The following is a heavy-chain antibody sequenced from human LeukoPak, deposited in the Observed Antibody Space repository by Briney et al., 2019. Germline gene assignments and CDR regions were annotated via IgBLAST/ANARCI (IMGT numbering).Heavy chain of an antibody. CDR2: IYYSGST. Sequence: SETLSLTCTVSGGSGSSGSYYWSWIRQPPGKGLEWIGYIYYSGSTNYNPSLKSRVTISVDTSKNQFSLKLSSVTAEDTAVYYCASSTYYYDSSGYYPVPPFDYWGQGTLVTVSS. J-gene: IGHJ4*02. D-gene: IGHD3-22*01. CDR3: ASSTYYYDSSGYYPVPPFDY. V-gene: IGHV4-61*01. CDR1: GGSGSSGSYY.